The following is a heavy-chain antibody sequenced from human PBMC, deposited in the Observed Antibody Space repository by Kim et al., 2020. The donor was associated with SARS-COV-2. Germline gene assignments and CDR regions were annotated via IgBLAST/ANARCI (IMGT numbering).Heavy chain of an antibody. J-gene: IGHJ4*02. CDR1: GFTFSDYY. V-gene: IGHV3-11*05. CDR2: ISSSSSYT. D-gene: IGHD2-2*01. CDR3: ARVRRNIVVVPAAPSDY. Sequence: GGSLRLSCAASGFTFSDYYMSWIRQAPGKGLEWVSYISSSSSYTNYADSVKGRFTISRDNAKNSLYLQMNSLRAEDTAVYYCARVRRNIVVVPAAPSDYWGQGTLVTVSS.